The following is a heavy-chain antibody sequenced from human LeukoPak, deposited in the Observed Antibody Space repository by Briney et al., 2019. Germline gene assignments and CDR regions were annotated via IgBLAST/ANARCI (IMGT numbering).Heavy chain of an antibody. Sequence: GASVKVSCKASGYTFTSYAMHWVRQAPGQRLEWMGWINAGNGNTEYSQKFQGRVTITRDTSASTAYMELSSLRSEDTAVYYCARTRGGSWFDYWGQGTLVTVSS. CDR2: INAGNGNT. CDR1: GYTFTSYA. J-gene: IGHJ4*02. D-gene: IGHD6-13*01. V-gene: IGHV1-3*01. CDR3: ARTRGGSWFDY.